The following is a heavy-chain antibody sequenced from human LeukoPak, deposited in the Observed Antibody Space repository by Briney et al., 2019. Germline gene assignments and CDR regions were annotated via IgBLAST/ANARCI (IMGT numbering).Heavy chain of an antibody. CDR2: INPNSGGT. CDR1: GYTFTGYY. CDR3: ARVGYDSSGYLA. V-gene: IGHV1-2*02. D-gene: IGHD3-22*01. J-gene: IGHJ5*02. Sequence: ASVKVSCKASGYTFTGYYMHWLRQAPGQGLEWMGWINPNSGGTNYAQKFQGRVTMTRDTSISTAYMELSRLRSDDTAVYYCARVGYDSSGYLAWGQGPLVTVSS.